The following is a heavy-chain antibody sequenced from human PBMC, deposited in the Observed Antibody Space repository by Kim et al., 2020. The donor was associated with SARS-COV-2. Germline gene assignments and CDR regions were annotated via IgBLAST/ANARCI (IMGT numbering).Heavy chain of an antibody. CDR1: GFTFSSYG. CDR3: ARDPYYGSGAYNWFDP. Sequence: GGSLRLSCAASGFTFSSYGMHWVRQAPGKGLEWVAVIWYDGSNKYYADSVKGRFTISRDNSKNTLYLQMNSLRAEDTAVYYCARDPYYGSGAYNWFDPWGQGTLVTVSS. D-gene: IGHD3-10*01. V-gene: IGHV3-33*01. CDR2: IWYDGSNK. J-gene: IGHJ5*02.